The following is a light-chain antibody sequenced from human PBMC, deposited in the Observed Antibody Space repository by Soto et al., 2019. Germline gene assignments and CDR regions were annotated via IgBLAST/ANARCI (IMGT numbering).Light chain of an antibody. CDR1: SSDVGGYHY. V-gene: IGLV2-14*01. CDR2: EVS. J-gene: IGLJ2*01. Sequence: QYALTQPASVSGSPGQSITISCTGTSSDVGGYHYVSWYQQYPGKAPKLMIYEVSNRPSGVSNRFSGSKSGNTASLTISGLQSEDEADYYCSSYTSSSTLVVFGGGTKLTVL. CDR3: SSYTSSSTLVV.